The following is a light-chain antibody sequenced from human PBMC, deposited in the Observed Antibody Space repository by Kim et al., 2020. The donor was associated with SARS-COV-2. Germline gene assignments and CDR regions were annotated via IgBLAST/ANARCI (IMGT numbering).Light chain of an antibody. J-gene: IGKJ2*01. Sequence: EIVLTQSPGTLSLSPGERATLSYRASQSVSSSYLAWYQQKPGQAPRLLIYGASSRATGIPDRFSGSGSGTDFTLTISRLEPEDFAVYYCQQYGSSRGYTFGQGTKLEI. V-gene: IGKV3-20*01. CDR1: QSVSSSY. CDR2: GAS. CDR3: QQYGSSRGYT.